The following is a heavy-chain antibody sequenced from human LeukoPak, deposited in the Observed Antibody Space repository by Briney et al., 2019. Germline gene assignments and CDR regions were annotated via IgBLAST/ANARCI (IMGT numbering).Heavy chain of an antibody. CDR2: INHSGST. CDR1: GGSISSGDYY. D-gene: IGHD3-22*01. CDR3: ATLGEYYDSSGYYYN. V-gene: IGHV4-30-4*01. J-gene: IGHJ4*02. Sequence: PSQTLSLTCTVSGGSISSGDYYWRWIRQPPGKGLEWIGEINHSGSTNYNPSLKSRVTISVDTSKNQFSLKLTSVTAADTAVYYCATLGEYYDSSGYYYNWGQGTLVTVSS.